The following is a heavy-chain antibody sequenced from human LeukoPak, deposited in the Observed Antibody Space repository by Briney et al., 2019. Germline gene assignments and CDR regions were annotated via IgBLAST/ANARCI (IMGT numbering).Heavy chain of an antibody. V-gene: IGHV3-23*01. J-gene: IGHJ4*02. CDR1: GFTLSSYE. Sequence: GGSLRLSCTASGFTLSSYEMSWIRQAPGKGLEWVSSIDYSGGSTHYADSVKGRFTISRDNSKNTLYLQMNSLRAEDTAVYYCAKAIEYYDSSGYYKYYFDYWGQGTLVTVSS. D-gene: IGHD3-22*01. CDR2: IDYSGGST. CDR3: AKAIEYYDSSGYYKYYFDY.